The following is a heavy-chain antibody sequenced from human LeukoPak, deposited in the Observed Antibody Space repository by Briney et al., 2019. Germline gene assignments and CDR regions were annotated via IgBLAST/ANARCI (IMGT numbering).Heavy chain of an antibody. Sequence: GGSLRLSCTVSGFTVSSNSMSWVRQAPGKGLEWVSFIYSDNTHYSDSVKGRFTISRDNSKNTLYLQMNSLRAEDTAVYYCARVDSSGYYRSGYMDVWGKGTTVTISS. CDR2: IYSDNT. CDR3: ARVDSSGYYRSGYMDV. CDR1: GFTVSSNS. V-gene: IGHV3-66*01. D-gene: IGHD3-22*01. J-gene: IGHJ6*03.